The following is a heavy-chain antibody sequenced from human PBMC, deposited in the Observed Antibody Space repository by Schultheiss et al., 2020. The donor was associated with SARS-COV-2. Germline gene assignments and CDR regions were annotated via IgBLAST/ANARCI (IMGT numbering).Heavy chain of an antibody. V-gene: IGHV3-23*01. D-gene: IGHD1-1*01. CDR1: GFTFSSYA. J-gene: IGHJ4*02. CDR3: AKVRGNWYDDLDY. Sequence: GESLKISCAASGFTFSSYAMSWVRQAPGKGLEWVSAISGSGGSTYYADSVKGRFTISRDNSKNTLYLQMNSLRAEDTAVYYCAKVRGNWYDDLDYWGQGTLVTVSS. CDR2: ISGSGGST.